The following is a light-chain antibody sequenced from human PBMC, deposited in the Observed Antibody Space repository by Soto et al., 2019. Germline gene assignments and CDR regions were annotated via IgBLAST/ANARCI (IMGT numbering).Light chain of an antibody. J-gene: IGLJ2*01. V-gene: IGLV2-8*01. CDR1: SSDVGGYNY. CDR3: SSYAGNNVVI. Sequence: QSALTQPPSASGSPRQSVTISCTGTSSDVGGYNYVSWYQQHPGKVPKLLIYEVTRRPSGLPDRFSGSKSGNTASLTVSALQAEDEAHYYCSSYAGNNVVIFGGGTKLTVL. CDR2: EVT.